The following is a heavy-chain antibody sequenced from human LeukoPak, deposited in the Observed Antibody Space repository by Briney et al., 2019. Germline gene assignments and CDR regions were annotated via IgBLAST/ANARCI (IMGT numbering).Heavy chain of an antibody. D-gene: IGHD2-2*01. Sequence: GGSLRLSCAASGFTFSNYAMSWVRQAPGKGLQWVSAISGSGDSTNYADSVKGRFTISRDNSKNTLYLQMNSLRAEDTAVYYCAKGSVDSYIAVVPAAMDYWGQGTLVTVSP. CDR1: GFTFSNYA. CDR2: ISGSGDST. CDR3: AKGSVDSYIAVVPAAMDY. J-gene: IGHJ4*02. V-gene: IGHV3-23*01.